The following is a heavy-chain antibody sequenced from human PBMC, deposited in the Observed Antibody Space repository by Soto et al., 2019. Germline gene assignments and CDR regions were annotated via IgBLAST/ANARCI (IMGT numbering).Heavy chain of an antibody. J-gene: IGHJ6*02. CDR1: GGSISSTTYS. Sequence: SETLSLTCTVSGGSISSTTYSWGWIRQPPGKGLEWIGSMYYSGTTYSNPSLQSRVTISVDTSNNQFSLKLTSVTAADTSVYYCARSELGARRHCDGTSCSNTVTKNGMDVWGQGTTVTVSS. CDR3: ARSELGARRHCDGTSCSNTVTKNGMDV. D-gene: IGHD2-2*01. CDR2: MYYSGTT. V-gene: IGHV4-39*01.